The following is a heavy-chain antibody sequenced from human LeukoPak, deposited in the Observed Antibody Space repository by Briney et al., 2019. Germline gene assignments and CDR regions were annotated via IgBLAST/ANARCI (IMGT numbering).Heavy chain of an antibody. V-gene: IGHV4-4*09. CDR3: ARHRAEMATIAVYAFVM. Sequence: PSETLSLTCTVSGSSISTYSWSWIRQPPGKGLEWVVYIHTTGSTHYNRSLNSRLTMSLDTSKNLFSLRLSSVTAADEAVFYCARHRAEMATIAVYAFVMGGEGTMLSVSS. J-gene: IGHJ3*02. D-gene: IGHD5-24*01. CDR2: IHTTGST. CDR1: GSSISTYS.